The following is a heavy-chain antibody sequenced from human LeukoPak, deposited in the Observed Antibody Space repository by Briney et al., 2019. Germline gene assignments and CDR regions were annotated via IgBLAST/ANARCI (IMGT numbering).Heavy chain of an antibody. CDR1: GGSISSGFYY. Sequence: PSQTLSLTCTVSGGSISSGFYYWSWIRQPAGKGLEWIGRIYISGSTNYNPSLKSRVTISVDTSKNQFSLKLSSVTAADTAVYYCARLPGMRGSGSRVDVWGKGTTVTISS. D-gene: IGHD3-10*01. V-gene: IGHV4-61*02. CDR3: ARLPGMRGSGSRVDV. CDR2: IYISGST. J-gene: IGHJ6*04.